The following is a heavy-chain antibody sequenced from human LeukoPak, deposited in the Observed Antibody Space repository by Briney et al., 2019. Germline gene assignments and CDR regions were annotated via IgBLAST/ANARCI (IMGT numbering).Heavy chain of an antibody. Sequence: SVKVSCKASGGTFSSYAISWVRQAPGQGLEWMGRIIPIFGTANYAQKFQGRVTITTDESTSTAYMELSSLRSEDTAVYYCASEGRTSCDSSGNWGQGTLVTVSS. J-gene: IGHJ4*02. CDR3: ASEGRTSCDSSGN. CDR1: GGTFSSYA. D-gene: IGHD3-22*01. CDR2: IIPIFGTA. V-gene: IGHV1-69*05.